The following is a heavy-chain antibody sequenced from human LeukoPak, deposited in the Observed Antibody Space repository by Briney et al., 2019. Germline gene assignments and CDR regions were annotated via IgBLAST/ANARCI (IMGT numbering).Heavy chain of an antibody. CDR1: GYTFTSYY. Sequence: VASVKVSCKASGYTFTSYYMHWVRQAPGQGPEWMGIINPSGGSTSYAQKFQGRVTMTRDTSTSTVYMELSSLRSEDTAVYYCAREMATRLHAFDIWGQGTMVTVSS. CDR2: INPSGGST. D-gene: IGHD5-24*01. CDR3: AREMATRLHAFDI. J-gene: IGHJ3*02. V-gene: IGHV1-46*03.